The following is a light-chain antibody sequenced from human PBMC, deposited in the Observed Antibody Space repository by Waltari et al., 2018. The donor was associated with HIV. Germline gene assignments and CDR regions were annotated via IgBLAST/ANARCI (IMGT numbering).Light chain of an antibody. CDR2: GNT. J-gene: IGLJ2*01. CDR3: QSYDSSLSGLL. CDR1: SSNIGARFE. V-gene: IGLV1-40*01. Sequence: QSVLTQPPSVSGAPGQRVTIPCPGSSSNIGARFEVHWYQHLPGTAPKLLLNGNTNRPSGVPDRFSGAKSGTSASLAITGLQAEDEADYYCQSYDSSLSGLLFGGGTKLTVL.